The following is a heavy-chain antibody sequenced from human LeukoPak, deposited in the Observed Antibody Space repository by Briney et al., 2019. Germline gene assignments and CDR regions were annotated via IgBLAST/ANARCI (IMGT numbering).Heavy chain of an antibody. V-gene: IGHV5-51*01. CDR1: GYSFTSYW. D-gene: IGHD3-9*01. CDR3: AGHYILTGYYKDYYYYYMDV. Sequence: GESLKISCKGSGYSFTSYWIGWVRQMPGKGLEWMGIIYPGDSDTRYSPSFQGQVTISADKSISTAYLQWSSLKASDTAMYYCAGHYILTGYYKDYYYYYMDVWGKGTTVTVSS. CDR2: IYPGDSDT. J-gene: IGHJ6*03.